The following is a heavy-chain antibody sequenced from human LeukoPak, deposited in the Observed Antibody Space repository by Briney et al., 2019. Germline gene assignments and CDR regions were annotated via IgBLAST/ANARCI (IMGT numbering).Heavy chain of an antibody. Sequence: SETLSLTCTVSGGSISSSSYYWGWIRQPPGKGLEWIGEINHSGSTNYNPSLKSRVTISVDTSKNQFSLKLSSVTAADTAVYYCARLSLFGGYYYGYYFDYWGQGTLVTVSS. D-gene: IGHD3-22*01. CDR3: ARLSLFGGYYYGYYFDY. J-gene: IGHJ4*02. V-gene: IGHV4-39*07. CDR2: INHSGST. CDR1: GGSISSSSYY.